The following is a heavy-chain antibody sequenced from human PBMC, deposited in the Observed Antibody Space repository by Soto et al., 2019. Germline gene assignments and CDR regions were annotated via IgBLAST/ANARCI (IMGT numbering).Heavy chain of an antibody. Sequence: GGSLRLSCAASGFTFSSYSMNWVRQAPGKGLEWVSSISSSSSYIYYADSVKGRFTISRDNAKNSLYLQMNSLRAEDTAVYYCARDWGSSPIYCGGDCYSGYWGQGTLVTVSS. J-gene: IGHJ4*02. CDR2: ISSSSSYI. CDR3: ARDWGSSPIYCGGDCYSGY. CDR1: GFTFSSYS. V-gene: IGHV3-21*01. D-gene: IGHD2-21*02.